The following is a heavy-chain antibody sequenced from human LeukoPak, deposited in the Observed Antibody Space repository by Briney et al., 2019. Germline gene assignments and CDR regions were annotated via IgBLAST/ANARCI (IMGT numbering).Heavy chain of an antibody. CDR1: GFTFRNYG. V-gene: IGHV3-33*01. D-gene: IGHD3-22*01. CDR2: IWYDGSKE. J-gene: IGHJ2*01. Sequence: GGSLRLSCAASGFTFRNYGMHWVCQAPGKGLEWVAVIWYDGSKEYYADSVKGRFTISRDNSQNTLYLQMNSLRAEDTAIYYCTRDIRSRYFDLWGRGTLVTVSS. CDR3: TRDIRSRYFDL.